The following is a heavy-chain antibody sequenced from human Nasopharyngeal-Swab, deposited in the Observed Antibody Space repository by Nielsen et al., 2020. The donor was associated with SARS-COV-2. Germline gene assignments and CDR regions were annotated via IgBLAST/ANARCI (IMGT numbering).Heavy chain of an antibody. CDR1: GYTFTSYA. J-gene: IGHJ4*02. CDR3: ARGPRYCSGGRCYIHFDY. V-gene: IGHV1-3*01. Sequence: ASVKVSCKASGYTFTSYAMHWVRQAPGQRLEWMGWINAGNGNTKYSQKFQGRVTMTRDSSISTAYMDLRSLTSEDTAVYFCARGPRYCSGGRCYIHFDYWGQGTLVTVSS. CDR2: INAGNGNT. D-gene: IGHD2-15*01.